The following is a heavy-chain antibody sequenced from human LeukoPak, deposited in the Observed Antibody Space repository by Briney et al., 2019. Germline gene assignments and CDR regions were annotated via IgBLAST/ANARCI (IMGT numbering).Heavy chain of an antibody. D-gene: IGHD2-15*01. CDR2: IYYSGST. J-gene: IGHJ4*02. V-gene: IGHV4-31*03. CDR3: ARGYCNGATCYGFDY. Sequence: PSETLSLTCTVSGGSINSGDYYWGWIRQHPGKGLEWIGHIYYSGSTFYNPYLKSRLTISVDNSKNQFFLKLSSVTAADTAVYYCARGYCNGATCYGFDYWGQGTLVTVSS. CDR1: GGSINSGDYY.